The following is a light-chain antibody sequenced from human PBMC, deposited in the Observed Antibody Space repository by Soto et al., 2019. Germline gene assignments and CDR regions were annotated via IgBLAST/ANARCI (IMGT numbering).Light chain of an antibody. CDR3: AAWDDSRNAVV. V-gene: IGLV1-44*01. J-gene: IGLJ2*01. Sequence: QSVLTQPPSASGTPGQRVTISCSGSSSNVGSNTVDWYQQLPGTAPKLLIYHNNQRPSGVPDRLSGSKSGTSGSLAISGLQSEDEADYYCAAWDDSRNAVVFGGGTKLTVL. CDR2: HNN. CDR1: SSNVGSNT.